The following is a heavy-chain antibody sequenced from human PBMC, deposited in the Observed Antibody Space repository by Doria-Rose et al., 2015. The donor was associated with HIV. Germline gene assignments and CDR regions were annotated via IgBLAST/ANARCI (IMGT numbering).Heavy chain of an antibody. Sequence: SGPVLVEPTETLTLTCTVSGDSLSSHGMGVSWISQPPGKALEWLANIFSDAERSYKISLKSRLPISRGTSKSQVVLTMTDMDPVDTATYYCARIKSSRWYHKYYFDFWGQGTLVIVSA. CDR3: ARIKSSRWYHKYYFDF. D-gene: IGHD6-13*01. CDR2: IFSDAER. V-gene: IGHV2-26*01. CDR1: GDSLSSHGMG. J-gene: IGHJ4*02.